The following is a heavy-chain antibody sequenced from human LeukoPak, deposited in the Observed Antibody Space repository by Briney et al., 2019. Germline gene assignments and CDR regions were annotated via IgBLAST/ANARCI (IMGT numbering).Heavy chain of an antibody. CDR2: TRNKANSYTT. Sequence: PGGSLRLSCAASGFTFSDHYMDWVRQAPGKGLEWVGRTRNKANSYTTEYAASVKGRFTISRDDSKNSLYLQMNSLKTEDTAVYYCVRVGAVAAPDYWGQGTLVTVSS. CDR1: GFTFSDHY. J-gene: IGHJ4*02. V-gene: IGHV3-72*01. CDR3: VRVGAVAAPDY. D-gene: IGHD6-19*01.